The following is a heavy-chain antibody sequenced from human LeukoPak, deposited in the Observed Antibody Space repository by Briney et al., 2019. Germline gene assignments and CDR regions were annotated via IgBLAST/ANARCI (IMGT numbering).Heavy chain of an antibody. Sequence: PSETLSLTCAVYVGSLSGYYWSWIRPPPGRGVEWVGESYHSDSTNYHPALQSRVTISVHKSKKQFSQKLSSVTAADTAVYYCATGSGSPCYYYGIYVWGQGTTGTGSS. CDR3: ATGSGSPCYYYGIYV. CDR1: VGSLSGYY. D-gene: IGHD3-10*01. CDR2: SYHSDST. J-gene: IGHJ6*01. V-gene: IGHV4-34*01.